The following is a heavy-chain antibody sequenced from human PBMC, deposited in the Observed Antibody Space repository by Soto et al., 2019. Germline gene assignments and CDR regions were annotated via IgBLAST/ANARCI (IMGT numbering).Heavy chain of an antibody. CDR3: ARQGKRITIFGVVTGGLDV. J-gene: IGHJ6*02. D-gene: IGHD3-3*01. Sequence: QLQLQESGPGLVKPSETLSLTCSVSGGSISISTYFWVWIRQPPGKGLEWIGSIHYSGTTYYSPSLKGRLTISVDTSQNQFSLNLTSVTAADTAVYYCARQGKRITIFGVVTGGLDVWGQGTTVTIS. CDR1: GGSISISTYF. CDR2: IHYSGTT. V-gene: IGHV4-39*01.